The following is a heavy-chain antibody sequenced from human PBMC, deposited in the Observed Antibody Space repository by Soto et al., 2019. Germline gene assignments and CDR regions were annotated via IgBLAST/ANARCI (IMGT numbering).Heavy chain of an antibody. CDR3: AREANGDIVAFDY. J-gene: IGHJ4*02. CDR1: GFTFSSYS. D-gene: IGHD5-12*01. Sequence: GGSLRLSCAASGFTFSSYSMNWVRQAPGKGLEWVSSISSSSSYIYYADSVKGRFTISRDNAKNSLYLQMNSLRAEDTAVYYCAREANGDIVAFDYWGQGTLVTVSS. V-gene: IGHV3-21*01. CDR2: ISSSSSYI.